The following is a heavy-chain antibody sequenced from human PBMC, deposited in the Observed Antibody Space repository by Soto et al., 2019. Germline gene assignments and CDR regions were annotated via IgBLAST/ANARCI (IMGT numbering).Heavy chain of an antibody. CDR2: VSFSGSK. CDR1: GDSVSNSGYY. J-gene: IGHJ6*02. D-gene: IGHD3-22*01. Sequence: PSETLSLTCTVSGDSVSNSGYYWGWIRQSPGKRLEWIGSVSFSGSKYYNPSLRSRVTFSVDTSKTLISLKLRSVTAADTAVYYCAKDKGGVWSVPTGGYYPYYGMDVWGQGTTGTV. CDR3: AKDKGGVWSVPTGGYYPYYGMDV. V-gene: IGHV4-39*02.